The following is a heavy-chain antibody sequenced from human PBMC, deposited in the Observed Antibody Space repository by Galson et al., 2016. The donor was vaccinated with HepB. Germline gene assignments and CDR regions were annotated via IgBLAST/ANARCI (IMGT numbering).Heavy chain of an antibody. CDR2: FDPEDGEI. D-gene: IGHD2-2*01. J-gene: IGHJ6*02. CDR1: GHTLTKLS. CDR3: ATVTVVVPAAIISPMYYYGMDV. V-gene: IGHV1-24*01. Sequence: SVKVSCKVFGHTLTKLSMNWVRQAPGKGLEWMGSFDPEDGEIMYAQRFQGRITVTEDTSTDTAYMELNSLTYEDTAIYYCATVTVVVPAAIISPMYYYGMDVWGQGTTVAVSS.